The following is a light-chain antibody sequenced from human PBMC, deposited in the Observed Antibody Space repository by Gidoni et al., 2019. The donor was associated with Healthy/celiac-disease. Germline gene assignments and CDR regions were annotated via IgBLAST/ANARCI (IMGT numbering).Light chain of an antibody. V-gene: IGKV1-13*02. CDR2: VAS. Sequence: IQLTQFPSPLSASVGDRVTITCRQSQGITSALAWYQQKPGKAPKLLIYVASSLESGVPARFRSSRCRRDFTHSISSLKPEDFATYYSQQCNSYPRLFTFGPGTKVDIK. CDR1: QGITSA. CDR3: QQCNSYPRLFT. J-gene: IGKJ3*01.